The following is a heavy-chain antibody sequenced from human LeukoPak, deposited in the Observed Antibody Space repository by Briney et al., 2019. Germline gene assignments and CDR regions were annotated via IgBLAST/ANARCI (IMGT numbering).Heavy chain of an antibody. CDR2: ISAYNGNT. CDR3: ARVQHYYDSSGYSFDY. J-gene: IGHJ4*02. CDR1: GYTFTSYG. V-gene: IGHV1-18*01. D-gene: IGHD3-22*01. Sequence: ASVKVSCKASGYTFTSYGISWVRQAPGQGLEWMGWISAYNGNTNYAQKLQGRVTMTTDTSTSTAYMELRSLRSDDAAVYYCARVQHYYDSSGYSFDYWGQGTLVTVSS.